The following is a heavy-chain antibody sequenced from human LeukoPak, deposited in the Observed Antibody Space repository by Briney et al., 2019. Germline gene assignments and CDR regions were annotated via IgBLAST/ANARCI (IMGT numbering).Heavy chain of an antibody. V-gene: IGHV3-23*01. CDR3: AKDRSYGAFEI. Sequence: PGGSLRLSCAASGFIFSNYGMSWVRQIPGKGLEWVSAISGSGGSTYYADSVKGRFTISRDNSKNTLYLQMNSLRAEDTAVYCCAKDRSYGAFEIWGQGTMVTVSS. D-gene: IGHD3-10*01. J-gene: IGHJ3*02. CDR2: ISGSGGST. CDR1: GFIFSNYG.